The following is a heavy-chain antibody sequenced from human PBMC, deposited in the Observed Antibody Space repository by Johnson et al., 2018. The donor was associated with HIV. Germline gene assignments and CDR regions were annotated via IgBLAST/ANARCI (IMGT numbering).Heavy chain of an antibody. J-gene: IGHJ3*02. V-gene: IGHV3-33*05. CDR3: TTALVGARGPNAFDI. Sequence: QVQLVESGGGVVQPGGSLRLSCAASGFTFSSYGMHWVRQAPGKGLEWVAVISYDGRNKYYADSVKGRFTISRDTSKNTLYLQMNSLTAEDAAMCSCTTALVGARGPNAFDIWGQGTMVTVSS. D-gene: IGHD1-26*01. CDR2: ISYDGRNK. CDR1: GFTFSSYG.